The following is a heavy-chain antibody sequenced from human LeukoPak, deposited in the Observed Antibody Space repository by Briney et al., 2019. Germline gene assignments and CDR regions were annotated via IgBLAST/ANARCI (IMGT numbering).Heavy chain of an antibody. J-gene: IGHJ4*02. CDR1: GGSISSYY. CDR3: ARLKSDYGDYDRDYFDY. D-gene: IGHD4-17*01. V-gene: IGHV4-59*08. CDR2: IYYSGST. Sequence: SETLSLTCTVSGGSISSYYWSWIRQPPGKGLEWIGYIYYSGSTNYNPSLKSRVTISVDTSKNQFSLKLSSVTAADTAVYYYARLKSDYGDYDRDYFDYWGQGTLVTVSS.